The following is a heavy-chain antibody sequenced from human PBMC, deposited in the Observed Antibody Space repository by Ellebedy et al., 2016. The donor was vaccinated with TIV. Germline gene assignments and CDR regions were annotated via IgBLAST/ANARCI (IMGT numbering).Heavy chain of an antibody. Sequence: SGPTLVKPTQTLTLTCSFSGFSLSTNGLCVSWIRQPPGKALEWLALVAWDDDNTYTTSLKTRLTISKDTSKNQVVLTMTNMDPVDTATYYCARMRAADYGDHGQIDYWGQGTLVTVSS. J-gene: IGHJ4*02. CDR3: ARMRAADYGDHGQIDY. V-gene: IGHV2-70*01. CDR2: VAWDDDN. D-gene: IGHD4-17*01. CDR1: GFSLSTNGLC.